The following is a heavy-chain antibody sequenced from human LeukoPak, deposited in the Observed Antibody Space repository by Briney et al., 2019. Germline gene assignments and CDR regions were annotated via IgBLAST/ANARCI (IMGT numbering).Heavy chain of an antibody. CDR3: AKDLGDYPQYYYYGMDV. CDR1: GFTFSSYG. D-gene: IGHD4-17*01. V-gene: IGHV3-30*18. Sequence: GRSLRLSCAASGFTFSSYGMHWVRQAPGKGLEWVAVISYGGSNKYYADSVKGRFTISRDNSKNTLYLQMNSLRAEDTAVYYCAKDLGDYPQYYYYGMDVWGQGTTVTVSS. CDR2: ISYGGSNK. J-gene: IGHJ6*02.